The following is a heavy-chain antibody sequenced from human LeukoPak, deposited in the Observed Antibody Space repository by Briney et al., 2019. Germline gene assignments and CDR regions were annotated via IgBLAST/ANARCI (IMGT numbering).Heavy chain of an antibody. CDR1: GGTFSSYA. Sequence: SVKVSCKASGGTFSSYAISWVRQAPGQGLEWMGGIIPIFGTANYAQKFQGRVTTTTDESTSTAYMELSSLRSEDTAVYYCARALYYYGSGSYSDYWGQGTLVTVSS. V-gene: IGHV1-69*05. J-gene: IGHJ4*02. D-gene: IGHD3-10*01. CDR3: ARALYYYGSGSYSDY. CDR2: IIPIFGTA.